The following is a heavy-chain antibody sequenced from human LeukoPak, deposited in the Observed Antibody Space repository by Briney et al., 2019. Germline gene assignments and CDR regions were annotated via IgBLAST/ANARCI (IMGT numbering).Heavy chain of an antibody. D-gene: IGHD2-2*01. J-gene: IGHJ6*03. CDR3: ARGPIVVVPAVRKDYYMDV. Sequence: ASVKVSCKVSGYTLTELSMHWVRQAPGKGLEWMGGFDPEDGETFYAQKFQGRVTMTEDTSTDTAYMELSSLRSEDTAVYYCARGPIVVVPAVRKDYYMDVWGKGTTVTVSS. CDR1: GYTLTELS. CDR2: FDPEDGET. V-gene: IGHV1-24*01.